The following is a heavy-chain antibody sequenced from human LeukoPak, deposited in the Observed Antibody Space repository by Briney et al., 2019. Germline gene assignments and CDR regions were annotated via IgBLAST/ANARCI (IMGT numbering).Heavy chain of an antibody. Sequence: SETLSLTCTVSGGSISGYYWSWIRQTPGKGLEWIGYIYYSGSTNYSPSLKSRVTMLVDTSKNQFSLNLSSVTAADTAVYYCARVRSVVVTAYDAFDIWGQGTMVTVSS. J-gene: IGHJ3*02. CDR1: GGSISGYY. V-gene: IGHV4-59*01. CDR3: ARVRSVVVTAYDAFDI. D-gene: IGHD2-21*02. CDR2: IYYSGST.